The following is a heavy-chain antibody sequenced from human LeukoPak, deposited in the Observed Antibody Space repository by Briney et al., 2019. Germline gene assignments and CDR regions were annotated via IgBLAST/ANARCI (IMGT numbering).Heavy chain of an antibody. CDR3: ARDDPSLIAALHY. CDR2: ISSSGSTI. Sequence: PGGSLRLSCAASGFTFSSYSMNWVRQAPGKGLEWVSYISSSGSTIYYADFVKGRFSISRDNAKNSLYLQMNSLRGEDTAVYFCARDDPSLIAALHYWGQGTLVTVSS. CDR1: GFTFSSYS. V-gene: IGHV3-48*01. D-gene: IGHD6-6*01. J-gene: IGHJ4*02.